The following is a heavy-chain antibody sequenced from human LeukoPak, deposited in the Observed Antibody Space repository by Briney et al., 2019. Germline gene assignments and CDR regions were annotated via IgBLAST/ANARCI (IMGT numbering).Heavy chain of an antibody. D-gene: IGHD4-17*01. CDR2: ISDDGTKK. Sequence: GGPLRLSCADSGFTFTFYGMHWARQAPGKGLEWLAVISDDGTKKSYADSVKGRFTISRDNSKNTLYLQMNGLRPEDTAVYYCAKDEGGDYVGLDYWGQGTLVTVSS. J-gene: IGHJ4*02. CDR3: AKDEGGDYVGLDY. V-gene: IGHV3-30*18. CDR1: GFTFTFYG.